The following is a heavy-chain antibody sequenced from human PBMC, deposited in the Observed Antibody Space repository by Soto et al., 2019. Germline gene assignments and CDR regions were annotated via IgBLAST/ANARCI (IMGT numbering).Heavy chain of an antibody. J-gene: IGHJ4*02. CDR1: GFTFTNYA. CDR2: IVGADSVKGR. D-gene: IGHD6-6*01. Sequence: EVQLLESGGGLVQPGGSLRLSCAASGFTFTNYAMSWVRQAPGKGLEWVAGIVGADSVKGRFYADSVKGRFTISRDNSKNTLYLQMNSLRVEDTAVYYCARLPGGTAPRPAYWGQGTPVTVSS. CDR3: ARLPGGTAPRPAY. V-gene: IGHV3-23*01.